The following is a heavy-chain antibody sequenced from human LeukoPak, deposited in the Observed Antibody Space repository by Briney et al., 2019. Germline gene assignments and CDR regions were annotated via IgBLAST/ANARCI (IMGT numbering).Heavy chain of an antibody. V-gene: IGHV4-38-2*02. CDR3: ARVPGNAEYFQH. D-gene: IGHD1-1*01. Sequence: SETLSLTCTVSGYSISSGYYWGWIRQPPGKGLEWIGSIYHSGSTYYNPSLKSRVTISVDTSKNQFSLKLSSVTAADTAVYYCARVPGNAEYFQHWGQGTLVTVSS. CDR1: GYSISSGYY. CDR2: IYHSGST. J-gene: IGHJ1*01.